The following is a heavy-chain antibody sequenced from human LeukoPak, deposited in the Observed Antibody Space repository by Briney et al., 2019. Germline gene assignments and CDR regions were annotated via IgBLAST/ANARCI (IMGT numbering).Heavy chain of an antibody. J-gene: IGHJ4*02. CDR2: ISSSSSYI. Sequence: PGGSQRLSCAASGFTFSSYSMNWVRQAPGKGLEWVSSISSSSSYIYYADSVKGRFTISRDNAKNSLYLQMNSLRAEDTAVYYCARDQWELQRAYYFDYWGQGTLVTVSS. CDR1: GFTFSSYS. D-gene: IGHD1-26*01. CDR3: ARDQWELQRAYYFDY. V-gene: IGHV3-21*01.